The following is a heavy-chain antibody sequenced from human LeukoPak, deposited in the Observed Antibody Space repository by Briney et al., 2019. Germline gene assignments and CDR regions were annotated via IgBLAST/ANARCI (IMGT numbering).Heavy chain of an antibody. Sequence: GGSLRLSGEASGFTFRSYAMTWVRQAPGKGLEWVSAISGSGAKTYYADSVKGRFTISRDNSRNTLYQQMNSLRVEDTAVYYCAKDRGSPGWYFDLWGRGTLVTVSS. V-gene: IGHV3-23*01. CDR3: AKDRGSPGWYFDL. J-gene: IGHJ2*01. CDR1: GFTFRSYA. CDR2: ISGSGAKT. D-gene: IGHD3-10*01.